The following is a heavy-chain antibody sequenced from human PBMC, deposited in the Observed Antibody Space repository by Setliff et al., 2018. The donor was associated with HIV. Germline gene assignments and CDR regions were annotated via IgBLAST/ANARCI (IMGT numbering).Heavy chain of an antibody. D-gene: IGHD3-10*01. V-gene: IGHV4-4*07. Sequence: SETLSLTCAVSGYSIRDNFFWGWVRQPPGKGLEWIGRVYSSGNTNYNPSFKSRVTMSVDTSKNQFSLNLNSVTAADTAVYYCARTLSTMVKTDGYYDYYYMDVWGKGTTVTVSS. CDR3: ARTLSTMVKTDGYYDYYYMDV. CDR1: GYSIRDNFF. CDR2: VYSSGNT. J-gene: IGHJ6*03.